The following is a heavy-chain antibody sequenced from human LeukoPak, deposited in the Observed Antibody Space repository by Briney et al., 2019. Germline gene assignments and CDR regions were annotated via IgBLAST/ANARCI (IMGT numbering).Heavy chain of an antibody. V-gene: IGHV4-59*08. Sequence: SETLSLTCTVSGGSITGYYWSWLRQPPGKGLEWIGYIYYSGNTYYNPSLKSRVTMSVDTSKNQLSLKLSSVTAADTAVYYCAKYGDSWYFDLWGRGTLVTVSS. CDR3: AKYGDSWYFDL. CDR1: GGSITGYY. CDR2: IYYSGNT. D-gene: IGHD4-17*01. J-gene: IGHJ2*01.